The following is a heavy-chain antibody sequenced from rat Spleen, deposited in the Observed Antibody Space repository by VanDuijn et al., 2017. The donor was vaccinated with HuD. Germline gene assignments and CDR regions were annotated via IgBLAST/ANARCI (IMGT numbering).Heavy chain of an antibody. V-gene: IGHV2-30*01. CDR1: GFSLSSYN. J-gene: IGHJ2*01. Sequence: QVQLKESGPGLVKPSQTLSLTCTVSGFSLSSYNVHWVRQSIGKGLEWMGIIWTGGTTNYNSALRSRLSITRDTSKSQVFLKMNSLQPEDTGTYYCARHDYSGDVDFDYWGQGVMVTVSS. D-gene: IGHD1-1*01. CDR2: IWTGGTT. CDR3: ARHDYSGDVDFDY.